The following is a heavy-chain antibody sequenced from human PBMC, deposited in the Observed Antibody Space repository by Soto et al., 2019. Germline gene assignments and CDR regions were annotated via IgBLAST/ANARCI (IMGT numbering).Heavy chain of an antibody. CDR1: GDSVSSNSAA. V-gene: IGHV6-1*01. CDR3: AREAAQWLVDLGFDY. J-gene: IGHJ4*02. Sequence: QVQLQQSGPGLVKPSQTLSLTCAISGDSVSSNSAAWNWIRQSPSRGLEWVGRTYYRSKWYNDYAVSVKLLITTHPAPSNTHFSLQLNSVTPEDTAVYYCAREAAQWLVDLGFDYWGQGTLVTVSS. D-gene: IGHD6-19*01. CDR2: TYYRSKWYN.